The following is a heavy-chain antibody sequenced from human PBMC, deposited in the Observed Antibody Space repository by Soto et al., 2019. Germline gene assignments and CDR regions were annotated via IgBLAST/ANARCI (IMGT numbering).Heavy chain of an antibody. V-gene: IGHV1-18*01. Sequence: QVQLVQSGAEVKKPGASVKVSCKASGYTFPSYGISWVRQAPGQGLEWMGWISAYNGNTKYAQKLQCRVTMTTDTSTSLAYMELRSLSSDDTAVYYCAREISALGWFDPWGQGTLVTVSS. J-gene: IGHJ5*02. CDR2: ISAYNGNT. CDR1: GYTFPSYG. CDR3: AREISALGWFDP. D-gene: IGHD3-10*01.